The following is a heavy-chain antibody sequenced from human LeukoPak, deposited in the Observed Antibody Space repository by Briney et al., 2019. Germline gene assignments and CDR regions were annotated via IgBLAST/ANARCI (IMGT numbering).Heavy chain of an antibody. CDR1: GFTFSSYG. CDR3: ARDYSGSWYSSSWEAFDI. D-gene: IGHD6-13*01. V-gene: IGHV3-33*01. Sequence: GGSLRLSCAASGFTFSSYGMHWVRQAPGKGLEWVAVIWYDGSNKYYADSVKGRFTISRDNSKNTLYLQMNSLRAEDTAVYCCARDYSGSWYSSSWEAFDIWGQGTMVTVSS. CDR2: IWYDGSNK. J-gene: IGHJ3*02.